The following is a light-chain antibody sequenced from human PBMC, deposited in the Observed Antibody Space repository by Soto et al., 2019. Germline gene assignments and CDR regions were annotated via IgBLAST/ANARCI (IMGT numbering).Light chain of an antibody. Sequence: EIVMTQSPATLSVSPGERATLSCRASQSVSATLAWYQQKPGQAPKLLMYGASVRAPGIPARFSGDGSGTDFTLTISNLQSEDFAIYYCQHYNKWRYTFGQGTKLEIK. V-gene: IGKV3-15*01. CDR1: QSVSAT. CDR2: GAS. J-gene: IGKJ2*01. CDR3: QHYNKWRYT.